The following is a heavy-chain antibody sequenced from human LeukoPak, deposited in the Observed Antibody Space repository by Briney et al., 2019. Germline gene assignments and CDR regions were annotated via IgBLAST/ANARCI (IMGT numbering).Heavy chain of an antibody. CDR1: GFTLDDYA. CDR3: TRASEYSSGAVDY. D-gene: IGHD5-18*01. J-gene: IGHJ4*02. V-gene: IGHV3-9*03. Sequence: PGGSLRLSCAASGFTLDDYAMHWVRQAPGKGLEWVSGISWNSGSIGYADSVKGRFTISRDNAKSTLYLQMNSLRADDMALYYCTRASEYSSGAVDYWGQGTLVTVSS. CDR2: ISWNSGSI.